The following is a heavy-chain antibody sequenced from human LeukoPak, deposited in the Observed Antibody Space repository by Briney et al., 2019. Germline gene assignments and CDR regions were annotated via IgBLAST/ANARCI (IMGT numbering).Heavy chain of an antibody. Sequence: PGGPLRLSCAASGFTVITNDMTWVRQAPGKGLEWVSFLYSDGNTKYADSVQGRFTISRDNSKNTLYLEMNSLSPDDTAVYYFARGVEPLAANTLAYWGQGTLVTVSS. D-gene: IGHD1-14*01. CDR1: GFTVITND. J-gene: IGHJ4*02. CDR3: ARGVEPLAANTLAY. V-gene: IGHV3-53*01. CDR2: LYSDGNT.